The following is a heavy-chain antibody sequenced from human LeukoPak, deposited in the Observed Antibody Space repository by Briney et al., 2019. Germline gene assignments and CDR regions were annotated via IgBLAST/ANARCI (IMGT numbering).Heavy chain of an antibody. V-gene: IGHV4-59*01. J-gene: IGHJ6*02. CDR3: AREKAYDSSGYYYYYGMDV. Sequence: SETLSLTCTVSGGSISSYYWSWIRQPPGKGLEWIGYIYYSGSTNYNPSLKSRVTISVDTSKNQFSLKPSSVTAADTAVYYCAREKAYDSSGYYYYYGMDVWGQGTTVTVSS. CDR1: GGSISSYY. D-gene: IGHD3-22*01. CDR2: IYYSGST.